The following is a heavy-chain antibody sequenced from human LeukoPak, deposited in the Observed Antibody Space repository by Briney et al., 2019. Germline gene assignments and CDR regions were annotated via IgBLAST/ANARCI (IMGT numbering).Heavy chain of an antibody. CDR3: ARRGSSQGDLPPNYGPEGWLDP. J-gene: IGHJ5*02. CDR2: IYYSGST. Sequence: PSETLSLTCTVSGGSISSSSYYWGWIRQPPGKGLEWIGSIYYSGSTYYNPSLKSRVTISVDTSKNQFSLKLSSVTAADTAVYYCARRGSSQGDLPPNYGPEGWLDPWGQGTLVTVSS. D-gene: IGHD3-10*01. V-gene: IGHV4-39*01. CDR1: GGSISSSSYY.